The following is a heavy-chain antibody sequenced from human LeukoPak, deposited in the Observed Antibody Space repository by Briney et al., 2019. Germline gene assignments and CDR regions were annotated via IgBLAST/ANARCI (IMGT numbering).Heavy chain of an antibody. J-gene: IGHJ4*02. CDR3: ARDGELMVYAFVY. CDR1: GFTFSSYS. D-gene: IGHD2-8*01. Sequence: GGSLRLSCAASGFTFSSYSMNWVRQAPGKGLEWVSSISSSSSYIYYADSVKGRFTISRDNAKNSLYLQMNSLRAEDTAVYYCARDGELMVYAFVYWGQGTLVTVSS. CDR2: ISSSSSYI. V-gene: IGHV3-21*01.